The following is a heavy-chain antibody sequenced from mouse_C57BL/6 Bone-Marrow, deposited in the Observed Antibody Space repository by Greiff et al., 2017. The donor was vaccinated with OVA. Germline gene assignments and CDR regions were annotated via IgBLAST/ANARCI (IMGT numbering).Heavy chain of an antibody. Sequence: DVQLQESGAELVRPGASVKLSCTASGFNIKDYYMHWVKQRPEQGLEWIGRIDPEDGDTEYAPKFQGKATMTADTSSNTAYLQLSSLTSEDTAVYYCTVYYYGSSPWYFDVWGTGTTVTVSS. CDR3: TVYYYGSSPWYFDV. CDR1: GFNIKDYY. V-gene: IGHV14-1*01. D-gene: IGHD1-1*01. CDR2: IDPEDGDT. J-gene: IGHJ1*03.